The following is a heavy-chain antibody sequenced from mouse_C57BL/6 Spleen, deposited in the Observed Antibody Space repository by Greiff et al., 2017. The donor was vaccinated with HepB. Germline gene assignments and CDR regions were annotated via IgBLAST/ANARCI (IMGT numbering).Heavy chain of an antibody. Sequence: VQLQQSGPVLVKPGASVKMSCKASGYTFTDYYMNWVKQSHGKSLEWIGVINPYNGGTSYNQKFKGKATLTVDKSSSTAYMELNSLTSEDSAVYYCARRETAQATFDYWGQGTTLTVSS. CDR2: INPYNGGT. V-gene: IGHV1-19*01. CDR1: GYTFTDYY. J-gene: IGHJ2*01. CDR3: ARRETAQATFDY. D-gene: IGHD3-2*02.